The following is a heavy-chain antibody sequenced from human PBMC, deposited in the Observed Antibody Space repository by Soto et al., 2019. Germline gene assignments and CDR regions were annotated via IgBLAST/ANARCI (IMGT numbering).Heavy chain of an antibody. CDR1: GFSISSYY. D-gene: IGHD2-15*01. V-gene: IGHV4-59*01. CDR3: ARDRVVVAATLYYYYGMDV. J-gene: IGHJ6*02. Sequence: PSDTLSLTCPVSGFSISSYYWSWLRPPPGKGLEWIGYMYYSGSTNYNPSLKSRVTISVDTSKNQFSLKLSSVTAADTAVYYCARDRVVVAATLYYYYGMDVWGQGTTVTVS. CDR2: MYYSGST.